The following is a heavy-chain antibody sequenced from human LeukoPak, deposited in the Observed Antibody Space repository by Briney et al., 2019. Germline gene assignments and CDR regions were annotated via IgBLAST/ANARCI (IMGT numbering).Heavy chain of an antibody. CDR2: IKQDGSEK. Sequence: QPGGSLRLSCAASGFTFSSYWMSWVRQAPGKGLEWVANIKQDGSEKYYVDSVKGRFTISRDNAKNSLYLQMNSLRAEDTAVYYCARDASSRSVAGTGSPLDYWGQGTLVTVSS. CDR1: GFTFSSYW. J-gene: IGHJ4*02. D-gene: IGHD6-19*01. V-gene: IGHV3-7*01. CDR3: ARDASSRSVAGTGSPLDY.